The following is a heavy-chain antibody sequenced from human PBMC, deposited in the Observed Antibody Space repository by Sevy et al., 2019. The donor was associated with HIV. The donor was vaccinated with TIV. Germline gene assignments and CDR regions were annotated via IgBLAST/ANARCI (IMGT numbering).Heavy chain of an antibody. CDR3: IKSDYDFDFDY. D-gene: IGHD5-12*01. CDR1: GFTFGEYA. J-gene: IGHJ4*02. CDR2: IRSKGYGGTT. V-gene: IGHV3-49*03. Sequence: GGSLRLSCTTSGFTFGEYAMSWFRQAPGKGLEWVGFIRSKGYGGTTEYAGFVQGRFTISRDDSKHIAYLQMNSLKTEDTGVYYCIKSDYDFDFDYWGQGTQVTVSS.